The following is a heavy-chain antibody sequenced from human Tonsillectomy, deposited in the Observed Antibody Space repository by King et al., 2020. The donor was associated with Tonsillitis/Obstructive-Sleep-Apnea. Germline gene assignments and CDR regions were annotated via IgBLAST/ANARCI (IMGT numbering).Heavy chain of an antibody. D-gene: IGHD1-1*01. CDR1: GFTFSSHA. CDR3: AKDFDNSIRFLRNYMDV. CDR2: IRTSDGST. V-gene: IGHV3-23*04. J-gene: IGHJ6*03. Sequence: VQLVESGGGLVQPGGSLRLSCAASGFTFSSHAMSWVRQAPGKGLEWVSVIRTSDGSTDYADSVKGRFTISRDNSRNPLYLQMNSLRAEDPAVYYCAKDFDNSIRFLRNYMDVWGKGTTVTASS.